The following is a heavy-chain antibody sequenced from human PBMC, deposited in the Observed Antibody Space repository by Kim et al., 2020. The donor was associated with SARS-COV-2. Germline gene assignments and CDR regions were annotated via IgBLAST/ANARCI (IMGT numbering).Heavy chain of an antibody. CDR1: GFTFSSYS. CDR3: ARESTYYYGSGKYGMDV. CDR2: ISSSSSYI. J-gene: IGHJ6*02. V-gene: IGHV3-21*01. Sequence: GGSLRLSCAASGFTFSSYSMNWVRQAPGKGLEWVSSISSSSSYIYYADSVKGRFTISRDNAKNSLYLQMNSLRAEDTAVYYCARESTYYYGSGKYGMDVWGQGTTVTVSS. D-gene: IGHD3-10*01.